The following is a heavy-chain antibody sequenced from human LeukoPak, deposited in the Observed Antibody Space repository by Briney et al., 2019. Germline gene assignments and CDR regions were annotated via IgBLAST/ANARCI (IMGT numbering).Heavy chain of an antibody. Sequence: ASVKVSCKASGYTFTSYAISWVRQAPGQGLEWMGWISVYNGNTNYAQRLQGRVTMTTDTSTSTAYMELRSLRSDDTALYYCAKVRAKYYYDSSGYYFDYWGQGTLVTVSS. V-gene: IGHV1-18*01. CDR2: ISVYNGNT. CDR3: AKVRAKYYYDSSGYYFDY. J-gene: IGHJ4*02. D-gene: IGHD3-22*01. CDR1: GYTFTSYA.